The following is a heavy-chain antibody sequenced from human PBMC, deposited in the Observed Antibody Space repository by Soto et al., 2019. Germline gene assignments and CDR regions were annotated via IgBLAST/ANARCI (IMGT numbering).Heavy chain of an antibody. D-gene: IGHD3-22*01. CDR2: IYHTGNA. Sequence: SETLSLTCAVSGGSISNSRFYWAWIRQPPGEGLEWIGSIYHTGNAYYNPSLKSRVTISVDTSKNQFSLKLTSVTAADAALYYCARDFFDSSDYTTNWFDPWGQGTLVTVSS. CDR3: ARDFFDSSDYTTNWFDP. J-gene: IGHJ5*02. CDR1: GGSISNSRFY. V-gene: IGHV4-39*01.